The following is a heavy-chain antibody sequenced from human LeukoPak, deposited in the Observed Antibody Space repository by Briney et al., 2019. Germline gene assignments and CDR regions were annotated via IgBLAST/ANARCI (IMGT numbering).Heavy chain of an antibody. CDR2: INEGGRAE. CDR3: ARDWELSRYY. V-gene: IGHV3-7*01. Sequence: GGSLRLSCAASGFTLNTLWMGWVRQAPGKGIEWGANINEGGRAEYYGESEEGRFTISTDHAENPVHLRMNSRRDEHTAVYYCARDWELSRYYSGQGTLVTVSS. D-gene: IGHD1-7*01. CDR1: GFTLNTLW. J-gene: IGHJ4*02.